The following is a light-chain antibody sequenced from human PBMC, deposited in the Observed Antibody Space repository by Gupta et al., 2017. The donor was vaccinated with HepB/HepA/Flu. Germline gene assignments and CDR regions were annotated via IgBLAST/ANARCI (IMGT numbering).Light chain of an antibody. Sequence: SSELTQDHAVSVALGQPVRITCQGDSLRSYYASWYQQTPGQAPVLVIYGKNNRPSGIPDLFSGSSSGNTASLTITGAQAEDEADYYCNSRDSSGNHVVFGGGTKLNVL. CDR3: NSRDSSGNHVV. CDR1: SLRSYY. CDR2: GKN. J-gene: IGLJ2*01. V-gene: IGLV3-19*01.